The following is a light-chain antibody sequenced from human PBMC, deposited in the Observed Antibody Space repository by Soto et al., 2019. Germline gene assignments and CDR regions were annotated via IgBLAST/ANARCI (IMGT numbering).Light chain of an antibody. CDR1: QSLIHSDGNTY. CDR2: KVS. J-gene: IGKJ1*01. CDR3: KQGTHSPWT. V-gene: IGKV2-30*02. Sequence: DVVMTQSPLSLPVTLGQPASISCRSSQSLIHSDGNTYLNWFQQRPGQSPRRLIYKVSDRDSGVADRFTGSGLATDLTLKMSRVEAEDVGVYYCKQGTHSPWTFGQETEVEIK.